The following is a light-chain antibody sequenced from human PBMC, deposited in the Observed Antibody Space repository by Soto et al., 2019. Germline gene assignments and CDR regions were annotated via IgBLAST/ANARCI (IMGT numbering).Light chain of an antibody. Sequence: EIVLTQSPATLSLSPGERATLSCRASQGVSSSLAWYQQKPGQAPRLLIYDASNTATGIPARFSGSGSGTDFTLTISSLEPEDFAVYDGQQSSNWPMSTFGQGTRLEI. V-gene: IGKV3-11*01. CDR3: QQSSNWPMST. J-gene: IGKJ5*01. CDR1: QGVSSS. CDR2: DAS.